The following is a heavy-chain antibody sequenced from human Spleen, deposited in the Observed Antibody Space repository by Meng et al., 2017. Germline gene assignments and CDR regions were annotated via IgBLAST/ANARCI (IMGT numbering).Heavy chain of an antibody. J-gene: IGHJ6*02. Sequence: GESLKISCAASGFSVSHNYMSWVRQAPGKGLEWVSVIYSGGNTYYADSVKGRFTISRDNSKNTLYLQMNSLRVEDTAVYYCAIVTTSPYYYYGMDVWGQGTTVTVSS. D-gene: IGHD1-14*01. V-gene: IGHV3-66*02. CDR2: IYSGGNT. CDR3: AIVTTSPYYYYGMDV. CDR1: GFSVSHNY.